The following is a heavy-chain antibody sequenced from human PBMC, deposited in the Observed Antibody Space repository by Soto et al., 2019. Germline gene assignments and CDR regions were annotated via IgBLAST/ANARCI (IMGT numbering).Heavy chain of an antibody. V-gene: IGHV4-59*08. J-gene: IGHJ4*02. CDR3: ARRSYGGAFDY. D-gene: IGHD1-26*01. Sequence: SETLSLTCTVSGGSISSYYWSWIRQPPGKGLEWIGYIYYSGSTNYNPSLKSRVTISVDTSKNQFSLKLSSVTAADTAVYYCARRSYGGAFDYWGQGTLVTVSS. CDR2: IYYSGST. CDR1: GGSISSYY.